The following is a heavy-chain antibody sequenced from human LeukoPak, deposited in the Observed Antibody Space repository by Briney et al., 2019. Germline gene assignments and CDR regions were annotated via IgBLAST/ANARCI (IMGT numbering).Heavy chain of an antibody. D-gene: IGHD5-24*01. CDR3: ARGRGDGYNFDY. CDR2: IYHSGST. J-gene: IGHJ4*02. CDR1: GYSISSGYY. V-gene: IGHV4-38-2*01. Sequence: SETLSLTCAVSGYSISSGYYWGWIRQPPGKGLAWIGSIYHSGSTYYNPSLKSRVTISVDTSKNQFSLKLSSVTAADTAVYYCARGRGDGYNFDYWGQGTLVTVSS.